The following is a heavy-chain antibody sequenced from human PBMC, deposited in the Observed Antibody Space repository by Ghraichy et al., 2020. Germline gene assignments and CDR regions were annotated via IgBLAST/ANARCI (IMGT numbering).Heavy chain of an antibody. D-gene: IGHD5-24*01. Sequence: SETLSLTCAVYGGSFSGYYWSWIRQPPGKGLEWIGEINHSGSTNYNPSLKSRVTISVDTSKNQFSLKLSSVTAADTAVYYCARRRWLRYYYGMDVWGQGTTVTVSS. J-gene: IGHJ6*02. CDR3: ARRRWLRYYYGMDV. V-gene: IGHV4-34*01. CDR2: INHSGST. CDR1: GGSFSGYY.